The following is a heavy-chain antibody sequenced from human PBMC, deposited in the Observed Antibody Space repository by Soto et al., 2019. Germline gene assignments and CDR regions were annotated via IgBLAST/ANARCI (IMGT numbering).Heavy chain of an antibody. J-gene: IGHJ4*02. CDR2: ISYDGSNK. CDR1: GFTFSSYA. Sequence: GGSLRLSCAASGFTFSSYAMHWVRQAPGKGLEWVAVISYDGSNKYYADSVKGRFTISRDNSKNTLYLQMNSLRAEDTAVYYCARGGRYFDWLHAFDYWGQGTLVTVSS. D-gene: IGHD3-9*01. CDR3: ARGGRYFDWLHAFDY. V-gene: IGHV3-30-3*01.